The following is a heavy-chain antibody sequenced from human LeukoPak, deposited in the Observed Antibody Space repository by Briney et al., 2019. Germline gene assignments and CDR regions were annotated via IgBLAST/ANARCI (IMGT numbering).Heavy chain of an antibody. V-gene: IGHV3-23*01. Sequence: GSLSLSCAASGFMFSSYAMIWVRQSPVKGLEWVSAISGSGGSTYYADSVKGRFTISRDNSKNTLYLQMNSLRAEDTAVYYCARDYGDYARYFDLWGRGTLVTVSS. CDR1: GFMFSSYA. CDR2: ISGSGGST. CDR3: ARDYGDYARYFDL. J-gene: IGHJ2*01. D-gene: IGHD4-17*01.